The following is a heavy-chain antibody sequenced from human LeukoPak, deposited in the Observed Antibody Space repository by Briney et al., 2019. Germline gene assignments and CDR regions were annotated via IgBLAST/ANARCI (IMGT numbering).Heavy chain of an antibody. D-gene: IGHD1-26*01. CDR1: GGSISSYY. Sequence: SETLSLTCTVSGGSISSYYWSGIRQPPGKGLEWLGYIYYSGSANYNPSLKSRVTMSVDTSKKQFALKLSSVTAADTAVYYCASSSGSYYEAAPLHRFDYWGQGTLVTVSS. CDR3: ASSSGSYYEAAPLHRFDY. V-gene: IGHV4-59*08. CDR2: IYYSGSA. J-gene: IGHJ4*02.